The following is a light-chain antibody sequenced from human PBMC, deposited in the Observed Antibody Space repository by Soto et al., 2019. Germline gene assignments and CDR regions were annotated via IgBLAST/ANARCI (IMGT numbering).Light chain of an antibody. CDR1: QSVGSIY. CDR3: QQYFNWPLTWT. J-gene: IGKJ1*01. Sequence: EIVLTQSPGTLSLSPGEGATLSCRASQSVGSIYLGWYQQKPGQAPRLLISGASSRATGIPDRFSGSGSGTDFTLTISSLLSEDSAFYYCQQYFNWPLTWTFGPGTKVQIK. V-gene: IGKV3-20*01. CDR2: GAS.